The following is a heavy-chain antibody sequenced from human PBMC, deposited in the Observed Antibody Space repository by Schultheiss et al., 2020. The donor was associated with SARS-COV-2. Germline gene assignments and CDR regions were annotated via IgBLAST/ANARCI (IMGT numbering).Heavy chain of an antibody. V-gene: IGHV4-31*03. CDR1: GYSISSGGYY. Sequence: SETLSLTCTVSGYSISSGGYYWSWIRQHPGKGLEWIGYIYYSGSTYYNPSLKSRVTISVDTSKNQFSLKLSSVTAADTAVYYCATGGEKAFDFWGQGTMVTVSS. J-gene: IGHJ3*01. CDR2: IYYSGST. CDR3: ATGGEKAFDF. D-gene: IGHD3-10*01.